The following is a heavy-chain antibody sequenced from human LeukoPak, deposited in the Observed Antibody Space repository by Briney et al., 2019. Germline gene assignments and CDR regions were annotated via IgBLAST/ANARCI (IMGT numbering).Heavy chain of an antibody. J-gene: IGHJ6*02. Sequence: GGSLRLSCAASGFTFSSYSMNWVRQAPGKGLEWVSSISTSSSYIYYADSVKGRFTISRDNAKNSLYLQMNSLRAEDTAVYSCAGPYYYYYYGMDVWGQGTTVTVSS. V-gene: IGHV3-21*01. CDR3: AGPYYYYYYGMDV. CDR2: ISTSSSYI. CDR1: GFTFSSYS.